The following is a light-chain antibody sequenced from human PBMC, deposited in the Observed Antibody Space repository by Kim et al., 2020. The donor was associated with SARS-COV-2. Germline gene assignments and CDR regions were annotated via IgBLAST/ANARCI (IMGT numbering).Light chain of an antibody. Sequence: GQTVTMSCSGSNSNVVRYSVNWCQQLPEPAPKLLIYNNYQRPSGVPGRFSGSKSGTSDSLAIGGLQSEDEADYYCAAWDDSLNGYVFGTGTKVTVL. CDR1: NSNVVRYS. CDR3: AAWDDSLNGYV. CDR2: NNY. V-gene: IGLV1-44*01. J-gene: IGLJ1*01.